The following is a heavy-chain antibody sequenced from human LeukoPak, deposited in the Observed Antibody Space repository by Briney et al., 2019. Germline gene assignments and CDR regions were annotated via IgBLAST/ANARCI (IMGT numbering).Heavy chain of an antibody. D-gene: IGHD4-17*01. V-gene: IGHV1-2*04. Sequence: GASVKVSCKASGYTFTGYYMHWVRQAPGQGLEWMGWINPNSGGTNYAQKFQGWVTMTRDTSISTAYMELSRLRSDDTAVYYCARSSTTVTKGNWFDPWGQGTLVTVSS. CDR3: ARSSTTVTKGNWFDP. CDR2: INPNSGGT. CDR1: GYTFTGYY. J-gene: IGHJ5*02.